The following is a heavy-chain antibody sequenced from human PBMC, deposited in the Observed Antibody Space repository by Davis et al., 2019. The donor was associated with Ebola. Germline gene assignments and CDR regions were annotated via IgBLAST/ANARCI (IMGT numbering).Heavy chain of an antibody. V-gene: IGHV3-49*04. CDR2: IRSKTYGGTP. CDR3: TRWSGYTFGADGDY. D-gene: IGHD5-18*01. J-gene: IGHJ4*02. CDR1: GFTFRTSW. Sequence: PGGSLRLSCADSGFTFRTSWMSWVRQAPGKGLEWVGCIRSKTYGGTPEYAASVKGRFIISRDDSKSVAYLQMNSLKTDDTAVYYCTRWSGYTFGADGDYWGQGTLVTVSS.